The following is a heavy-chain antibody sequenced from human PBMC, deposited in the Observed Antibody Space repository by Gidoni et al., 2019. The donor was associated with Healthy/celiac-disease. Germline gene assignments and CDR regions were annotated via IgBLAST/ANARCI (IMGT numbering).Heavy chain of an antibody. Sequence: QVQLVESGGGVVQPGRSLRLSCAASGFTFSRYAMHWVRQAPGKGLEWVAVISYDGSNKYYADSVKGRFTISRDNSKNTLYLQMNSLRAEDTAVYYCARGATIFGVVTPFDYWGQGTLVTVSS. CDR3: ARGATIFGVVTPFDY. CDR1: GFTFSRYA. CDR2: ISYDGSNK. J-gene: IGHJ4*02. V-gene: IGHV3-30*04. D-gene: IGHD3-3*01.